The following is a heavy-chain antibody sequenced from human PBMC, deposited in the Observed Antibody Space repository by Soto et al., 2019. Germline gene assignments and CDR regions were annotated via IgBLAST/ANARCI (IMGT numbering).Heavy chain of an antibody. D-gene: IGHD6-19*01. CDR3: ARVGIAVAGKGSGWCER. CDR2: IIPIFGTA. Sequence: QVQLVQSGAEVKKPGSSVKVSCKASGGTFSSYAISWVRQAPGQGLEWMGGIIPIFGTANYAQKFQGRVTITADESTSTAYMELSSLRSEDTAVYYCARVGIAVAGKGSGWCERWGEGRGVTVSS. V-gene: IGHV1-69*12. CDR1: GGTFSSYA. J-gene: IGHJ5*02.